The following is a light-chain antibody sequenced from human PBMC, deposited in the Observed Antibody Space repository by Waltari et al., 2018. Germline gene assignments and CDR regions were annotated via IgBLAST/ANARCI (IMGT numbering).Light chain of an antibody. CDR1: QSISNW. CDR3: QQYNTYSS. J-gene: IGKJ2*01. CDR2: KAS. V-gene: IGKV1-5*03. Sequence: DIQMTQPPSSLSASVGDRVTITCRASQSISNWLAWYQQKPGKAPILLNYKASILKSGVPSRFSGSGSGTQLTHTISSLQPGDFATYYCQQYNTYSSYGQGTKLEIK.